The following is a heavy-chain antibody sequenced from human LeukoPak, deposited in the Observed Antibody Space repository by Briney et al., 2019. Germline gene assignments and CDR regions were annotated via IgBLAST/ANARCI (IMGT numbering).Heavy chain of an antibody. CDR3: ARMGLRIAARPFDP. Sequence: ASVKVSCKASGYTFTSYGISWVRQAPGQGLEWMGWINPNSGGTNYAQKFQGRVTMTRDTSISTAYMELSRLRSDDTAVYYCARMGLRIAARPFDPWGQGTLVTVSS. CDR2: INPNSGGT. D-gene: IGHD6-6*01. J-gene: IGHJ5*02. V-gene: IGHV1-2*02. CDR1: GYTFTSYG.